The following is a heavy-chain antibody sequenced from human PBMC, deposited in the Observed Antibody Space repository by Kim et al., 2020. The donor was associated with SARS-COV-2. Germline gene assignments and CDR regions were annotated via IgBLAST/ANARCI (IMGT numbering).Heavy chain of an antibody. J-gene: IGHJ3*02. V-gene: IGHV3-15*01. CDR3: TTSPRSYAFDI. CDR2: IKSKTDGGTT. CDR1: GFTFSNAW. Sequence: GGSLRLSCAASGFTFSNAWMSWVRQAPGKGLEWVGRIKSKTDGGTTDYAAPVKGRFTISRDDSKNTQYLQMNSLKTEDTAVYYCTTSPRSYAFDIWGQGTMVTVSS.